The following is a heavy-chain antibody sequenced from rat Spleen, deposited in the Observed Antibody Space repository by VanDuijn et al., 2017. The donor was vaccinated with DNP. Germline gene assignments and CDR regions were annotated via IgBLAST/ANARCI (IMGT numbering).Heavy chain of an antibody. J-gene: IGHJ2*01. CDR3: VSWTCGFEY. CDR2: VSYSGGT. CDR1: GSSISSNY. V-gene: IGHV3-1*01. Sequence: EVQLQESGPGLVKPSQSLSLTCSVTGSSISSNYWGWIRKFPGNKMEWMGYVSYSGGTRYNPSLKSRISITRDTSTNQFCLQLNSVTPEDTATYYCVSWTCGFEYWGQGVMVTVSS.